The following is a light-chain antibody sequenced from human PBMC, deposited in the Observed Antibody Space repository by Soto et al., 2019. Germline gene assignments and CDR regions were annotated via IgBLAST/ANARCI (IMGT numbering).Light chain of an antibody. Sequence: DIQMPQSPSTLSASVGDRVTITCRASQNIGNWLAWYQQKPGKTPDLLIYDASSLESGVPLRFSGSGSGTEFTLTLSSLQTDDSATYYCQQYNDEPWTFGQGTKVEIK. J-gene: IGKJ1*01. CDR3: QQYNDEPWT. V-gene: IGKV1-5*01. CDR2: DAS. CDR1: QNIGNW.